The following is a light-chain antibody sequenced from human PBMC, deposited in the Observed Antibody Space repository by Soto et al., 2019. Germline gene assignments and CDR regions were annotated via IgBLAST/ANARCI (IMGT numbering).Light chain of an antibody. J-gene: IGLJ2*01. CDR1: SSDVGAYTY. V-gene: IGLV2-14*01. CDR2: EVS. Sequence: QSALTQPASVSGSPGQSITISCTGTSSDVGAYTYVSWYQQHPGKAPRLMIFEVSDRPSGVSNRFSGSKSGNTASLTISALQAEDEDDYYCCSYTTSNTLVFGGGTKLTVL. CDR3: CSYTTSNTLV.